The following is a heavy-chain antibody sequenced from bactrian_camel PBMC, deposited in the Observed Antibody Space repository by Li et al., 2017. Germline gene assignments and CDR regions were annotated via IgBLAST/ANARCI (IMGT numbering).Heavy chain of an antibody. J-gene: IGHJ6*01. Sequence: DVQLVESGGGSVQAGGSLRLSCTAPGFSNSDSCMGWFRQAPGKEREGVAVVYRENDIAYYAVSVKGRFTISQDNAKNIIYLQMSSLTPDDTAMYYCAAGTRIIVGDYCDGITTWGQGTQVTVS. CDR2: VYRENDIA. D-gene: IGHD3*01. V-gene: IGHV3S40*01. CDR1: GFSNSDSC. CDR3: AAGTRIIVGDYCDGITT.